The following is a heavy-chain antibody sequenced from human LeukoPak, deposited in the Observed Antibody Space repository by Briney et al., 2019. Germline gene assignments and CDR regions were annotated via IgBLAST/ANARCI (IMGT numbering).Heavy chain of an antibody. CDR3: ASVGTMIVVVPDAFDI. CDR2: IYYSGST. J-gene: IGHJ3*02. CDR1: GGSISSSSYY. Sequence: SETLSLTCSVSGGSISSSSYYWGWIRQPPGKGLEWIGSIYYSGSTYYNPSLKSRVTISVDTSKNQFSLKLSSVTAADTAVYYCASVGTMIVVVPDAFDIWGQGTMVTVSS. V-gene: IGHV4-39*07. D-gene: IGHD3-22*01.